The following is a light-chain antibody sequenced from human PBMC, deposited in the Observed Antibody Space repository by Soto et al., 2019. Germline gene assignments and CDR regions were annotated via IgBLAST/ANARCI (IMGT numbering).Light chain of an antibody. V-gene: IGKV3-15*01. CDR2: DAS. CDR1: QTIRTT. CDR3: QQYTNWVT. J-gene: IGKJ4*01. Sequence: EIVMTQSPVTLSLSPGETATLSCRASQTIRTTLAWYQQQAGQAPSLLIYDASTRATGIPARFSGSGSGTEFTLTISSLQSEDFAVYYCQQYTNWVTFGGGTQVEIE.